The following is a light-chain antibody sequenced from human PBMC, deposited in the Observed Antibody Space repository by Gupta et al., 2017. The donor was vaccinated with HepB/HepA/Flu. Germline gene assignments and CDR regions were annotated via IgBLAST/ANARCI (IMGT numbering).Light chain of an antibody. CDR2: RNN. CDR3: AAWDDSRSGSYV. V-gene: IGLV1-47*01. Sequence: SVLTQPPSASGTPGQRVTIYCSGSTSNIGSNHVFWYQQLPGTAPKLLIHRNNQRPSGVPDRFSGSKSGTSASLAISGLRSEDEADYHCAAWDDSRSGSYVFGTGTKVTVL. CDR1: TSNIGSNH. J-gene: IGLJ1*01.